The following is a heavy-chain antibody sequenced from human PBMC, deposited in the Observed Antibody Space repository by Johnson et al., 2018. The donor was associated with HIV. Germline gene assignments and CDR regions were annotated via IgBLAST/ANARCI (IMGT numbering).Heavy chain of an antibody. CDR1: GFTFSSYW. CDR2: ISYDGSNK. V-gene: IGHV3-30*14. CDR3: ARAEPWDRRHYAFDI. Sequence: QVQLVESGGGLVQPGGSLRLSCAASGFTFSSYWMSWVPQAPGKGLEWVAFISYDGSNKYYADSVKGRFTVSRDSSKTTLYLQMNSLRAEDTAVYYCARAEPWDRRHYAFDIWGQGTVVTVSS. D-gene: IGHD1-1*01. J-gene: IGHJ3*02.